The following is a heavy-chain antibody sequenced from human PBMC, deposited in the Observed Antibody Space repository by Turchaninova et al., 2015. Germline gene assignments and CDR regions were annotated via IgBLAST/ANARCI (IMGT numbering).Heavy chain of an antibody. CDR1: GFTFSTYA. D-gene: IGHD2-21*01. CDR3: AKTDLLRASGPFDY. J-gene: IGHJ4*02. V-gene: IGHV3-23*01. CDR2: ISAGVIIT. Sequence: EVQLLESGGGLVQPGGSLRLSCAASGFTFSTYAMTWVREAPGEGREWVSSISAGVIITSCVEACKGRFTISRYNSKNTLYLPMNSLRCEDTAVYYCAKTDLLRASGPFDYRGQGALVTVS.